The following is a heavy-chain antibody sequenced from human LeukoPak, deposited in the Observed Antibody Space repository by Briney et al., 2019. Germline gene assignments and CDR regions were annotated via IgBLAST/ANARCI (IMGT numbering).Heavy chain of an antibody. Sequence: AGGSLRLSCAASGFTFSSYSMNWVRQAPGKGLEWVSSISSSSSYIYYADSLKGRFTISRDNAKNSLYLQMNSLRAEDTAVYYCARVRREITIFGVVIMSYYYMDVWGKGTTVTVSS. CDR3: ARVRREITIFGVVIMSYYYMDV. CDR1: GFTFSSYS. CDR2: ISSSSSYI. J-gene: IGHJ6*03. V-gene: IGHV3-21*01. D-gene: IGHD3-3*01.